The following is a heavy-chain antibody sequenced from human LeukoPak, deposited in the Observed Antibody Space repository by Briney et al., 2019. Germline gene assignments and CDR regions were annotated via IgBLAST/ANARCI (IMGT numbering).Heavy chain of an antibody. CDR2: INPNSGGT. V-gene: IGHV1-2*02. CDR1: GYTFTSYY. Sequence: ASVKVSCKASGYTFTSYYMHWVRQAPGQGLEWMGWINPNSGGTNYAQKFQGRVTMARDTSISTAHMELSRLRSDDTAVYYCAIDLTRPDDAFDIWGQGTMVTVSS. J-gene: IGHJ3*02. CDR3: AIDLTRPDDAFDI.